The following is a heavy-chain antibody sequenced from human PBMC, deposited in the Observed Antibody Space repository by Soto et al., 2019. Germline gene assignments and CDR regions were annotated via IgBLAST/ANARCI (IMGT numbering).Heavy chain of an antibody. D-gene: IGHD1-7*01. CDR1: GYTFSSLE. CDR2: MNPNSGTT. Sequence: QVQLVQSGAEVKTPGASVKVSCKASGYTFSSLEINWVRQATGQGLEWMGWMNPNSGTTGYAQKFQGRVTMTRNTSISTAYMELNSLISEDAAVYYCARGTRTFDFWGRGTVVAVSS. J-gene: IGHJ2*01. V-gene: IGHV1-8*01. CDR3: ARGTRTFDF.